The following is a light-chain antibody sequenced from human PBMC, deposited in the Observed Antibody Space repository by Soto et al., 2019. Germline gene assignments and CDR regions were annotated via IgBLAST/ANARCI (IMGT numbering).Light chain of an antibody. CDR1: SGSVSTNYY. V-gene: IGLV8-61*01. CDR2: SSN. CDR3: ALYLGSGIGV. J-gene: IGLJ3*02. Sequence: QTVVTQEPSFSVSPGGTVTLTCGLSSGSVSTNYYSSWYQQTPGQAPRTLMHSSNTRSSGVPDRFSGSILGNKAALTITGAQAEDEADYYCALYLGSGIGVFGGGTKLTVL.